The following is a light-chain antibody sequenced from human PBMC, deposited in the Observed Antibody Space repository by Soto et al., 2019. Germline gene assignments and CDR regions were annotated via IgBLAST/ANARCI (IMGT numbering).Light chain of an antibody. CDR3: QQYKSYPWT. CDR1: QTISSW. Sequence: DIQMTQSPSTLSGSVGDRVTITCRASQTISSWLAWYQQKPGKAPKVLIYKASTLKSGVPSRFSGSGSGTEFTLTISSLQPDDFATYYCQQYKSYPWTFGQGTKVDIK. CDR2: KAS. V-gene: IGKV1-5*03. J-gene: IGKJ1*01.